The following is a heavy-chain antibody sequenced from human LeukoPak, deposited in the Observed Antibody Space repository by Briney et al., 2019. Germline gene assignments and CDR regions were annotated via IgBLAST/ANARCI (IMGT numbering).Heavy chain of an antibody. D-gene: IGHD6-13*01. J-gene: IGHJ4*02. Sequence: TGGSLSLSCAASGFTFSSYAMSWVRQAPGKGLEWVSAISGSGGSTYYADSVKGRFTISRDNSKNTLYLQMNSLRAEDTAVYYCAKEETVLGSSIDYWGQGTLVTVSS. CDR3: AKEETVLGSSIDY. CDR2: ISGSGGST. CDR1: GFTFSSYA. V-gene: IGHV3-23*01.